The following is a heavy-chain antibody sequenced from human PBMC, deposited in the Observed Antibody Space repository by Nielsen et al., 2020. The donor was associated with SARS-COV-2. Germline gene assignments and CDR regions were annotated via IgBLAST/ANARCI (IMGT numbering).Heavy chain of an antibody. CDR3: ARGRKIGIVDFDF. CDR2: IKLDGSEK. J-gene: IGHJ4*02. D-gene: IGHD3-16*02. Sequence: GESLKISCVVSGFNFRGYWMTWVRQAPGKGLEWVGNIKLDGSEKYYVDSVKGRFTISRDNARNTLYLQMNSLRVEDTAVYYCARGRKIGIVDFDFWGQGSLVTVSS. V-gene: IGHV3-7*01. CDR1: GFNFRGYW.